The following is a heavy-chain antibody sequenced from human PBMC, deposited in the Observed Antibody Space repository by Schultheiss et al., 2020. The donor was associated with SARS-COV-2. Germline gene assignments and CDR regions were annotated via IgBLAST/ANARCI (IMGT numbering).Heavy chain of an antibody. V-gene: IGHV3-23*01. CDR1: GFIFNNYA. D-gene: IGHD6-19*01. CDR3: AKGEKVNSNSGWSNWFDP. Sequence: GESLKISCVASGFIFNNYAMSWVRQAPGKGLEWVSAVSGNGVSTYYGDAVRGRFTISRDNSKNTLYLQMSSLRAEDTAVYYCAKGEKVNSNSGWSNWFDPWGQGALVTVSS. J-gene: IGHJ5*02. CDR2: VSGNGVST.